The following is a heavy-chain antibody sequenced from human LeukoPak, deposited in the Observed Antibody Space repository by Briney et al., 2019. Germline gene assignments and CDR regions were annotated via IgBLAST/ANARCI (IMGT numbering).Heavy chain of an antibody. CDR1: GYTFTGYY. CDR2: INPSGGST. D-gene: IGHD3-22*01. V-gene: IGHV1-46*01. J-gene: IGHJ4*02. CDR3: ARGPYYYDSSGYYPEHYFDY. Sequence: ASVQVSCKASGYTFTGYYMHWVRQAPGQGLEWMGIINPSGGSTSYAQKFQGRVTMTRDTSTSTVYMELSSLRSEDTAVYYCARGPYYYDSSGYYPEHYFDYWGQGTLVTVSS.